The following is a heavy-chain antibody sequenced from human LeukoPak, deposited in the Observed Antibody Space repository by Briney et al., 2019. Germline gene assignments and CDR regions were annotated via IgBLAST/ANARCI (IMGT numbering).Heavy chain of an antibody. CDR2: IWPDDSNI. V-gene: IGHV5-51*01. Sequence: PGESLQISCKGSGYTFTNHWIGWVRQMPGKGLEWMGMIWPDDSNIKYSPSFQGQVTISADKSIRTVYLQWNNLKASDTAIYYCARDGTRGYNYDYWGQGTLVTVSS. J-gene: IGHJ4*02. CDR3: ARDGTRGYNYDY. D-gene: IGHD5-24*01. CDR1: GYTFTNHW.